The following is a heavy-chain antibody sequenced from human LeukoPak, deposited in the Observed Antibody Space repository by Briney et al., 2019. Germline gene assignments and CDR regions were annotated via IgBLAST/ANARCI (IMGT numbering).Heavy chain of an antibody. D-gene: IGHD4-23*01. V-gene: IGHV3-21*01. J-gene: IGHJ4*02. CDR2: ISSSRSYI. CDR1: GFTFSSYS. Sequence: GGSLRLSCAASGFTFSSYSMNWVRQAPGKGLEWVSSISSSRSYIYYADSVKGRFTISRDNAKNSLYLQMNSLRAEDTAVYYCARLYGGNSAYSDYWGQGTLVTVSS. CDR3: ARLYGGNSAYSDY.